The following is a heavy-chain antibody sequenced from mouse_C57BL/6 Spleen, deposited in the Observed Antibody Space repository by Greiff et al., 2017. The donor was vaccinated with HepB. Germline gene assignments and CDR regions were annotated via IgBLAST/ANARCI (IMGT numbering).Heavy chain of an antibody. CDR2: ISSGSSTI. CDR1: GFTFSDYG. Sequence: DVMLVESGGGLVKPGGSLKLSCAASGFTFSDYGMHWVRQAPEKGLEWVAYISSGSSTIYYADTVKGRFTISRDNAKNTLFLQMTSLRSEDTAMYYCARNYSSYYDYWGQGTTLTVSS. J-gene: IGHJ2*01. CDR3: ARNYSSYYDY. D-gene: IGHD2-5*01. V-gene: IGHV5-17*01.